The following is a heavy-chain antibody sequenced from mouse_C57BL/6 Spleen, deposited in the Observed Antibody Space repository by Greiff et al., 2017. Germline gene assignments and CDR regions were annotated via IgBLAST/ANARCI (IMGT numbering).Heavy chain of an antibody. J-gene: IGHJ1*03. CDR3: ARRELLYWYFDV. V-gene: IGHV1-54*01. D-gene: IGHD2-1*01. CDR1: GYAFTNYL. Sequence: QVHVKQSGAELVRPGTSVKVSCKASGYAFTNYLIEWVKQRPGQGLEWIGVINPGSGGTNYNEKFKGKATLTADKSSSTAYMQLSSLTSEDSAVYFCARRELLYWYFDVWGTGTTVTVSS. CDR2: INPGSGGT.